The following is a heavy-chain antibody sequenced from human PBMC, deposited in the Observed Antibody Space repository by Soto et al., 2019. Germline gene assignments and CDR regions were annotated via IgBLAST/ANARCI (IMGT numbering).Heavy chain of an antibody. Sequence: PGESLKISCAASGFTFSNYWMTWVRQAPGKGLEWVANIKEDGSEKHYVVSVKGRFTISRDNAKNSLYLQMNSLRVEDTAVYFCSRDVVVGAKALNYWGQGALVTVSS. CDR1: GFTFSNYW. CDR2: IKEDGSEK. V-gene: IGHV3-7*01. J-gene: IGHJ4*02. D-gene: IGHD2-15*01. CDR3: SRDVVVGAKALNY.